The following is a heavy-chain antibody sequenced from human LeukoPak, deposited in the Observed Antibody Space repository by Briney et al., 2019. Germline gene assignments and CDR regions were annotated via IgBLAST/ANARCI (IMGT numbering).Heavy chain of an antibody. Sequence: GGSLRLSCSASGFTFSTYASHWVRQAPGKGLEYVSAISSNGGSTYYADSVRGRFTISRDNSKKTLYLQMSSLRTEDTAVYYCVTLGLASPSDYWGQGTLVTVSS. J-gene: IGHJ4*02. V-gene: IGHV3-64D*09. CDR1: GFTFSTYA. D-gene: IGHD3/OR15-3a*01. CDR3: VTLGLASPSDY. CDR2: ISSNGGST.